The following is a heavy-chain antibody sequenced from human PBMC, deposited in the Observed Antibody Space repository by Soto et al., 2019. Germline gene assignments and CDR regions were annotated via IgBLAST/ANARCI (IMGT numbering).Heavy chain of an antibody. CDR2: IWYDGSNK. V-gene: IGHV3-33*01. J-gene: IGHJ6*03. D-gene: IGHD5-12*01. CDR3: AREGYSGPIQKNCYYYYMDD. CDR1: GFTFSSYG. Sequence: PGGSLRLSCAASGFTFSSYGMHWVRQAPGKGLEWVAVIWYDGSNKYYADSVKGRFTISRDNSKNTLYLQMSSLRAEDTAVYYCAREGYSGPIQKNCYYYYMDDWGKGTTVAVSS.